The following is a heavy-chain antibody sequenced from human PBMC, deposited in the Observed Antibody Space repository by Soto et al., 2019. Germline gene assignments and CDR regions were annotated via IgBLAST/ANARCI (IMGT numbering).Heavy chain of an antibody. V-gene: IGHV3-30-3*01. D-gene: IGHD3-22*01. J-gene: IGHJ4*02. CDR2: ISYDGSNK. CDR1: GFTFSSYA. CDR3: ARAHTLYDSSGYYTY. Sequence: GGSLRLSCAASGFTFSSYAMHWVRQAPGKGLEWVAVISYDGSNKYYADSVKGRFTISRDNSKNTLYLQMNSLRAEDTAVYYCARAHTLYDSSGYYTYWGQGTLVTVSS.